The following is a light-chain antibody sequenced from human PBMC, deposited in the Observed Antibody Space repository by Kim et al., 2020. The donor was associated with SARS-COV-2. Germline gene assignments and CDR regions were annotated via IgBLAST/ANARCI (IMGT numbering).Light chain of an antibody. CDR1: QDISNN. CDR2: DAS. Sequence: DIQMTQSPSSLSASVGDRVTITCRASQDISNNVAWYQQKPGEVPKLLMYDASLLQSGVPSRFSGSGSGTDFTPTISSLQPEDVATYYCQKCNGPPWTFGQGTKVDIK. CDR3: QKCNGPPWT. J-gene: IGKJ1*01. V-gene: IGKV1-27*01.